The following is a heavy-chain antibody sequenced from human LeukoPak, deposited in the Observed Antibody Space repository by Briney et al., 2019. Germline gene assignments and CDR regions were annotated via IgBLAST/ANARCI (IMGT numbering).Heavy chain of an antibody. J-gene: IGHJ4*02. CDR2: IIPIFGTA. V-gene: IGHV1-69*05. CDR1: GGTFSSYA. D-gene: IGHD3-10*01. Sequence: GASVKVSCKASGGTFSSYAISWVRQAPGQGLGWMGGIIPIFGTANYAQKFQGRVTITTDESTSTAYMELSSLRSEDTAVYYCARSEWFGELLSFYFDYWGQGTLVTVSS. CDR3: ARSEWFGELLSFYFDY.